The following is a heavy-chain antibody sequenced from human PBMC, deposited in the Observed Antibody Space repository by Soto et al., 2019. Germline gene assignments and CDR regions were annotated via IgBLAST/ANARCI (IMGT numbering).Heavy chain of an antibody. Sequence: LSLTCAVYGGSFSGYYWSWIRQPPGKGLEWIGEINHSGSTNYNPSLKSRVTISVDTSKNQFSLKLSSVTAADTAVYYCARDGSGYDFWSGPYFFDYWGPGTLVTVSS. CDR3: ARDGSGYDFWSGPYFFDY. V-gene: IGHV4-34*01. CDR2: INHSGST. J-gene: IGHJ4*02. CDR1: GGSFSGYY. D-gene: IGHD3-3*01.